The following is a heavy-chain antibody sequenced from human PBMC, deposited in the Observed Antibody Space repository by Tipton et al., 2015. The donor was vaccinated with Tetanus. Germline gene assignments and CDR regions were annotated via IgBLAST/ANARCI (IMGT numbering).Heavy chain of an antibody. CDR2: ISASEST. Sequence: TLSLTCAVSGESFSGHYWSWIRQAPGKGLEWVGEISASESTNYNPSLESRITMSVDTTKKRISLRLASLMAADTAVYFCARSIAAAAVWPYDFWGQGTLVTVTS. J-gene: IGHJ4*02. CDR3: ARSIAAAAVWPYDF. CDR1: GESFSGHY. V-gene: IGHV4-34*01. D-gene: IGHD6-13*01.